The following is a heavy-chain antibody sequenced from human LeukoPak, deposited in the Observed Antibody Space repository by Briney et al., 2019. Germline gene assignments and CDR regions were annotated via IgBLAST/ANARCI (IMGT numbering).Heavy chain of an antibody. Sequence: GGSLRLSCTASGFTFGDYAMSWFRQAPGKGLEWVGFIRSKAYGGTTEYAASVKGRFTISRDDSKSIAYLQMNSLKTEDTAVYYCTRDSLEVVTLGSYYYYMDVWGKGTTVTVSS. J-gene: IGHJ6*03. CDR3: TRDSLEVVTLGSYYYYMDV. V-gene: IGHV3-49*03. CDR2: IRSKAYGGTT. CDR1: GFTFGDYA. D-gene: IGHD4-23*01.